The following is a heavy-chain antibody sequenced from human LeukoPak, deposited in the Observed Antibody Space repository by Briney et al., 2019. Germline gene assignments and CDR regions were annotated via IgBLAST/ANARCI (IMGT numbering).Heavy chain of an antibody. Sequence: PSETLSLTCTVSGGSISSYYWSWIRQPAGKGLEWIGRIYTSGSTNYNPSLKSRVTMSVDTSKNQFSLKLSSVTAADTAVYYCARVGYYYDSSGYYYPYFDYWGQETLVTVSS. CDR1: GGSISSYY. V-gene: IGHV4-4*07. CDR3: ARVGYYYDSSGYYYPYFDY. D-gene: IGHD3-22*01. CDR2: IYTSGST. J-gene: IGHJ4*02.